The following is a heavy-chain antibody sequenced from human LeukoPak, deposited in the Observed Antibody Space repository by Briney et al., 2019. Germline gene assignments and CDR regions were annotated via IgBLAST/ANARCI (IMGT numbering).Heavy chain of an antibody. J-gene: IGHJ3*02. D-gene: IGHD3-3*01. CDR2: IYYSGST. V-gene: IGHV4-59*08. Sequence: PSETLSLTCTVSGGSISSYYWSWIRQPPGKGLEWIGYIYYSGSTNYNPSLKSRVTISVDTSKNQFSLKLSSVTAADTAVYYCTRWFPSGYQLNDAFDIWGQGTMVTVSS. CDR1: GGSISSYY. CDR3: TRWFPSGYQLNDAFDI.